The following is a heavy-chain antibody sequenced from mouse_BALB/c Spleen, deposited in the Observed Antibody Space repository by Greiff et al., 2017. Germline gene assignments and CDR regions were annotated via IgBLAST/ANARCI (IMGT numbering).Heavy chain of an antibody. D-gene: IGHD2-14*01. CDR1: GFTFSSYG. V-gene: IGHV5-6*01. J-gene: IGHJ4*01. CDR3: AGRGYGDAMDY. CDR2: ISSGGSYT. Sequence: EVQLVESGGDLVKPGGSLKLSCAASGFTFSSYGMSWVRQTPDKRLEWVATISSGGSYTYYPDSVKGRFTISRDNAKNTQYLQMSSLKSEDTAMYYCAGRGYGDAMDYWGQGTSVTVSS.